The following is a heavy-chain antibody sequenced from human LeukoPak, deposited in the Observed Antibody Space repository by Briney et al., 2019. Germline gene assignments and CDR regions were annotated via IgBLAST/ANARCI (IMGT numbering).Heavy chain of an antibody. D-gene: IGHD3-3*01. J-gene: IGHJ4*02. V-gene: IGHV4-59*11. CDR2: IYYSGST. Sequence: SETLSLTCTVSGGSISSHYWSWIRQPPGKGLEGIGYIYYSGSTNYNPSLKSRVTISVDTSKNQVSLKLSSVTAADTAVYYCARAIVLEWFLSYYFDYWGQGTLVTVSS. CDR3: ARAIVLEWFLSYYFDY. CDR1: GGSISSHY.